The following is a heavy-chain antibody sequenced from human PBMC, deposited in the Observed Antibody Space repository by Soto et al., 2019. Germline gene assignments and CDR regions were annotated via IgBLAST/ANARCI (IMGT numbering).Heavy chain of an antibody. Sequence: SVKVYCKAARGTFNKYAIDWGRQAPGQGLEWMGGITPLFGTANYAQKFQGRITITADEATSTAYMELSSLRSEDTALYYCARQFDYDTSGYYYAYWGQGTLVTVSS. CDR3: ARQFDYDTSGYYYAY. CDR1: RGTFNKYA. D-gene: IGHD3-22*01. CDR2: ITPLFGTA. V-gene: IGHV1-69*13. J-gene: IGHJ4*02.